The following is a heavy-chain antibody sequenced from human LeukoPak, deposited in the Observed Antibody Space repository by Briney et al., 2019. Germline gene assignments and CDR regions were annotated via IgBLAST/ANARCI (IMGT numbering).Heavy chain of an antibody. CDR3: AKRKSGGAGDAFDI. CDR1: GFTFSNYW. D-gene: IGHD4-23*01. Sequence: PGGSLRLSCAASGFTFSNYWMHWVRQAPGKGLVWVSRINSDGINTSYADSVKGRFTISRDNAKNTLYLQMNSLRAEDTAVYYCAKRKSGGAGDAFDIWGQGTMVTVSS. J-gene: IGHJ3*02. CDR2: INSDGINT. V-gene: IGHV3-74*01.